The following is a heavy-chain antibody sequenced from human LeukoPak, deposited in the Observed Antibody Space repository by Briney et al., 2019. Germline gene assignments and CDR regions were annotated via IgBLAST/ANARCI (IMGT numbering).Heavy chain of an antibody. V-gene: IGHV4-61*02. CDR1: GGSINSGSYF. J-gene: IGHJ5*02. D-gene: IGHD3-22*01. CDR3: ARGYSSGSDWFDP. Sequence: SETLSLTCTVSGGSINSGSYFGSWIRQPAEQGLERIGRIYTIGSTNYNPSRRSRVIISLDTSKKQLSLKLYSVTAADTAVYYCARGYSSGSDWFDPWGQGILVTVSS. CDR2: IYTIGST.